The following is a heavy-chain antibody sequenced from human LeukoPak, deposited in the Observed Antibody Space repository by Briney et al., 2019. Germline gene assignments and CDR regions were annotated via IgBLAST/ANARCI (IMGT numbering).Heavy chain of an antibody. D-gene: IGHD6-6*01. CDR2: INHSGST. Sequence: PSETLSLTCAVYGGSFSGYYWSWIRQPPGKGLEWIGEINHSGSTNYNPSLKSRVTISVDTSKNQFSLKLSSVTAADTAVYYCARVRGSSSSRSLYYYYYYMDVWGKGTTVTVSS. CDR3: ARVRGSSSSRSLYYYYYYMDV. V-gene: IGHV4-34*01. J-gene: IGHJ6*03. CDR1: GGSFSGYY.